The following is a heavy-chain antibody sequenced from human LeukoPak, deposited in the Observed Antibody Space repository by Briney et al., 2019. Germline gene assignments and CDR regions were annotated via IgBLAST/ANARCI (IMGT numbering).Heavy chain of an antibody. Sequence: ASVKVSCKASGGTFSSYAISWVRQAPGQGLEWMGGIIPIFGTANYAQKFQGRVTITADESTSTAYMELSSLRSEDTAVYYCAVFPRGGCSLYYYYYYMDVRGKGTTVTVSS. D-gene: IGHD4/OR15-4a*01. CDR2: IIPIFGTA. CDR1: GGTFSSYA. V-gene: IGHV1-69*01. J-gene: IGHJ6*03. CDR3: AVFPRGGCSLYYYYYYMDV.